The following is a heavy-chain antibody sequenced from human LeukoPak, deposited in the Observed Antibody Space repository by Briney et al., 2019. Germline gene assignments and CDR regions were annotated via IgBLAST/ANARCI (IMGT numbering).Heavy chain of an antibody. CDR1: GYSISSGYY. J-gene: IGHJ5*02. D-gene: IGHD3-22*01. V-gene: IGHV4-38-2*02. CDR2: IYHSGST. Sequence: SETLSLTCTVSGYSISSGYYWGWSRQPPGKGLEWIGSIYHSGSTYYNPSLKSRVIISVDTSKKQFSLKLSSVTAADPTVYYCTRDKSHYYDSSGKEAWFDPWGQGTLVTVSS. CDR3: TRDKSHYYDSSGKEAWFDP.